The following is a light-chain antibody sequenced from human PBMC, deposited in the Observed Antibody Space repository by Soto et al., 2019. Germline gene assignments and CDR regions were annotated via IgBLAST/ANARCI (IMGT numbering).Light chain of an antibody. CDR1: SSDVGAYNY. V-gene: IGLV2-14*01. Sequence: QSVLTQPASVSGSPGQSITISCTGTSSDVGAYNYVSWYQQHPGRAPKLMIYEVSSRPSGVSNRFSGSKSDNTASLTISGLQAEDEADYYCCSYGGRSTYVFGSGTKGTVL. CDR2: EVS. J-gene: IGLJ1*01. CDR3: CSYGGRSTYV.